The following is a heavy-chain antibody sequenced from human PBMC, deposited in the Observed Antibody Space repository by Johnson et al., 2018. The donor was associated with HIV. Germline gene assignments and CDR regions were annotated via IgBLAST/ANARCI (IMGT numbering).Heavy chain of an antibody. CDR1: GFTFSSYG. D-gene: IGHD3-10*01. CDR3: ARDLYPFGPVQAFDI. V-gene: IGHV3-30*19. CDR2: MSYDGSNK. J-gene: IGHJ3*02. Sequence: QEQLVESGGGVVQPGGSLRLSCAASGFTFSSYGMHWVRQAPGKGLEWVAVMSYDGSNKYYADSVKGRFTISRDNSQNKLYLQMNSLRAEDTAVYYCARDLYPFGPVQAFDIWGQGTMVTVSS.